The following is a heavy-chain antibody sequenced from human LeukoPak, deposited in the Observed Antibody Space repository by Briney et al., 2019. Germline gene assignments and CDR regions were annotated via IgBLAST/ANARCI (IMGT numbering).Heavy chain of an antibody. D-gene: IGHD4-17*01. CDR1: GGSISNYF. Sequence: SETLSLTCTVSGGSISNYFWSWIRQPSGKGLEWIGYIYYSGRSNYSPSLKSRVTISVDTSKNQFSLKLSSVTAADTAVYYCARLSPLYGDYGVFGYWGQGTLVTVSS. CDR3: ARLSPLYGDYGVFGY. V-gene: IGHV4-59*08. J-gene: IGHJ4*02. CDR2: IYYSGRS.